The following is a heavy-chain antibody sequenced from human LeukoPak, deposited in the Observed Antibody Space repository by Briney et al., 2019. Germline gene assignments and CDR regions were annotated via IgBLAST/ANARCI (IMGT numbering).Heavy chain of an antibody. V-gene: IGHV3-30*02. J-gene: IGHJ4*02. CDR3: AKILYSSGWYPVSDFDY. D-gene: IGHD6-19*01. Sequence: GGSLRLSCAASGFTFSSYGMHWVRQAPGKGLEWVAFIRYDGSNKYYADSVKGRFTISRDNSMNTLYLQMNSLRAEDTAVYYCAKILYSSGWYPVSDFDYWGQGTLVTVSS. CDR1: GFTFSSYG. CDR2: IRYDGSNK.